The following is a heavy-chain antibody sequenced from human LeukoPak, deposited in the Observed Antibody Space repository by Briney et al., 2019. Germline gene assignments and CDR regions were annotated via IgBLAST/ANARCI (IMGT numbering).Heavy chain of an antibody. CDR1: GFTFSSYG. CDR3: AKDSAGSGST. CDR2: ISYDGSNK. V-gene: IGHV3-30*18. D-gene: IGHD6-19*01. J-gene: IGHJ5*02. Sequence: PGRSLRLSCAASGFTFSSYGMHWVRQAPGKGLEWVAVISYDGSNKYYADSVKGRFTISRDNSKNTLYLQMNSLRAEDTAVYYCAKDSAGSGSTWGQGTLVTVSS.